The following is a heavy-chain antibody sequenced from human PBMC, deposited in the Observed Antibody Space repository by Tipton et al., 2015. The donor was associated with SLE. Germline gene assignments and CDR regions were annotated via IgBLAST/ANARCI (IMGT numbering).Heavy chain of an antibody. V-gene: IGHV4-34*01. CDR3: ARGGYYYDSSGYSDFDY. D-gene: IGHD3-22*01. CDR2: INHGGST. J-gene: IGHJ4*02. Sequence: TLSLTCAVYGGSFRGYYWSWIRQPPGKGLEWIGEINHGGSTNYNPSLKSRVTISVDTSKNQFSLKLSSVTAADTAVYYCARGGYYYDSSGYSDFDYWGQGTLVTVSS. CDR1: GGSFRGYY.